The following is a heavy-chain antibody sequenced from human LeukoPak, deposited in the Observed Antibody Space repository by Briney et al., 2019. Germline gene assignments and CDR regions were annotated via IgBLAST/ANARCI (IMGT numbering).Heavy chain of an antibody. D-gene: IGHD3-16*01. Sequence: GGSLRPSCVVSGFTFSSYEMNWVRQATGKGLEWVSYISVSGSTIYYADSVKGRFTISRDNAKNSLYLQMNSLRAEDTAVYYCARRFYASDSWGQGTLVTVSS. CDR1: GFTFSSYE. V-gene: IGHV3-48*03. CDR3: ARRFYASDS. CDR2: ISVSGSTI. J-gene: IGHJ4*02.